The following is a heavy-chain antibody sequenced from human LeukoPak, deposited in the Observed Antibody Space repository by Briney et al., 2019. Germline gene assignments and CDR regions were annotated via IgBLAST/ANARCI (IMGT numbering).Heavy chain of an antibody. CDR2: ISGSGTTT. D-gene: IGHD3-22*01. J-gene: IGHJ4*02. CDR1: GLPFSDYY. V-gene: IGHV3-11*04. Sequence: PGGSLRLSCAASGLPFSDYYMTWIRQAPGKGLEWVSSISGSGTTTYSADSVRGRFTVSRDSAKNSVFLYMNSLRAEDTAVYYCAIQITMIVVVPYFDYWGQGTLVTVSS. CDR3: AIQITMIVVVPYFDY.